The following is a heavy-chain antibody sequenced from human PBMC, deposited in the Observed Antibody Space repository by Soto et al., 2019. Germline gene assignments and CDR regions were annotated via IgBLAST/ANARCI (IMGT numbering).Heavy chain of an antibody. CDR3: ASREGSGWRLDY. CDR2: FNLIGST. D-gene: IGHD6-19*01. V-gene: IGHV4-34*01. J-gene: IGHJ4*02. CDR1: GGSFSGYY. Sequence: TSETLSLTCAVYGGSFSGYYWSWIRQPPGKGLEWFGEFNLIGSTNYNPSLKVGVTLSVDTSKTHFSLKLISVTAADTAVYYGASREGSGWRLDYGGQETLVTVS.